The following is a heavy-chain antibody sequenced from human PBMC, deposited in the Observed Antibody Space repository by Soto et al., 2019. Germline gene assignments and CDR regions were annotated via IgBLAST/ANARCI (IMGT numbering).Heavy chain of an antibody. V-gene: IGHV3-23*01. J-gene: IGHJ6*03. CDR2: ISGSGGST. CDR3: AKQSPTVTSYYYYYYMDV. Sequence: GGSLRLSCAASGFTFSSYAMSWVRQAPGKGLEWVSAISGSGGSTYYADSVKGRFTISRDNSKNTLYLQMNSLRAEDTAVYYCAKQSPTVTSYYYYYYMDVWGKGTTVTVSS. CDR1: GFTFSSYA. D-gene: IGHD4-17*01.